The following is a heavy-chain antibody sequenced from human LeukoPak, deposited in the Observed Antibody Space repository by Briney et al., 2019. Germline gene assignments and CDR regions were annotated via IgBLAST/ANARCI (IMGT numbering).Heavy chain of an antibody. V-gene: IGHV3-7*01. J-gene: IGHJ4*02. Sequence: GGSLRLSCAASGFTFSSYWMSWVRQAPGKGLEWVANIKQDGSEIYYVDSVKGRFAISRDNAKNSLYLQMNSLRAEDTAVYYCARDPHDYGDLFDYWGQGTLVTVSS. CDR1: GFTFSSYW. D-gene: IGHD4-17*01. CDR3: ARDPHDYGDLFDY. CDR2: IKQDGSEI.